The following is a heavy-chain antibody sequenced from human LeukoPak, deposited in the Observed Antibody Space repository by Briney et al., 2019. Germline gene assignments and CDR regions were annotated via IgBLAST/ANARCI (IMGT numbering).Heavy chain of an antibody. D-gene: IGHD3-10*01. Sequence: GRSLRLSCAASGFTFSTHWMYWVRQAPGKELVWFSRISGDGSGTSYADSVKGRFTISRDNAKDTLYLQMTSLRVEDTAVYSCASLLTPYHGSGGGGMDVWGQGTTVTVSS. CDR2: ISGDGSGT. V-gene: IGHV3-74*01. CDR3: ASLLTPYHGSGGGGMDV. J-gene: IGHJ6*02. CDR1: GFTFSTHW.